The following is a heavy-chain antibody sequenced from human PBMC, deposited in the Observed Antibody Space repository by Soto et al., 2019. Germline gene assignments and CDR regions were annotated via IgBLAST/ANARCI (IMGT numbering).Heavy chain of an antibody. V-gene: IGHV4-59*01. CDR2: VSSSGST. Sequence: TSENLSLTCTVSGGSISGDHWNWIRQPPGKGLEWIAYVSSSGSTKYNPSLKSRVTISIDTTKNQFSLRLSSVTAADTAVYYCASGFYDSRGYSEAFDIWGQGTKGTVSS. CDR3: ASGFYDSRGYSEAFDI. D-gene: IGHD3-22*01. CDR1: GGSISGDH. J-gene: IGHJ3*02.